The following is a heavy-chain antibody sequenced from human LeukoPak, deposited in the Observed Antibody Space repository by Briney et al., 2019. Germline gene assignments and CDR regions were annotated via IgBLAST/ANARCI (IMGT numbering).Heavy chain of an antibody. CDR3: ARPVLRYWFDP. D-gene: IGHD3-9*01. V-gene: IGHV3-21*01. CDR1: GFTFSSYW. Sequence: GGSLRLSCAASGFTFSSYWMSWVRQAPGKGLEWVSSISSSSSYIYYADSVKGRFTISRDNAKNLLYLQMNSLRAEDTAVYYCARPVLRYWFDPWGQGTLVTVSS. CDR2: ISSSSSYI. J-gene: IGHJ5*02.